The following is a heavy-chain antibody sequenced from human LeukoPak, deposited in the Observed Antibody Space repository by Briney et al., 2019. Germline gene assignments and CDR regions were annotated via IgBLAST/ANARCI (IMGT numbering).Heavy chain of an antibody. D-gene: IGHD3-10*01. CDR2: IYPNSGDT. Sequence: ASVKVSCKASGYTFTAYYMHWVRQAPGQGLEWMGWIYPNSGDTNSSQKLQDRVTLTRDTSISTAYMELSSLTSDDTAVYYCARAYGSGTSYHPDYWGQGTLVTVSS. CDR3: ARAYGSGTSYHPDY. V-gene: IGHV1-2*02. CDR1: GYTFTAYY. J-gene: IGHJ4*02.